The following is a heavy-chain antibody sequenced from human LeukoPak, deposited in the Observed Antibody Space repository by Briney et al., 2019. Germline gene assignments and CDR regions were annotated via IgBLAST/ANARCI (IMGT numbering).Heavy chain of an antibody. Sequence: PSETLSLTCAVSGGSISSSNWWSWVRQPPGKGLEWIGEIYHSGSTNYIPSLKSRVTISVDKSKNQFSLKLSSVTAADTAVYYCARDHHGSGNPNWFDPWGQGTLVTVSS. V-gene: IGHV4-4*02. CDR2: IYHSGST. CDR1: GGSISSSNW. J-gene: IGHJ5*02. D-gene: IGHD3-10*01. CDR3: ARDHHGSGNPNWFDP.